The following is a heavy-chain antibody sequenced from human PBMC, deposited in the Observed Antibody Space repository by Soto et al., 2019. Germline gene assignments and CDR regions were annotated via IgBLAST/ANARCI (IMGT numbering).Heavy chain of an antibody. D-gene: IGHD6-13*01. V-gene: IGHV3-7*03. Sequence: EVQLVESGGGLVQPGGSLRLSCAASGFTFSSYWMSWVRQAPGKGLEWVANIKQDGSEKYYVDSVKGRFTISRDNAKNSLYLQMNSLRAEDTAVYYCARLAAAAQRFGMDVWGQGTTVTVSS. J-gene: IGHJ6*02. CDR2: IKQDGSEK. CDR3: ARLAAAAQRFGMDV. CDR1: GFTFSSYW.